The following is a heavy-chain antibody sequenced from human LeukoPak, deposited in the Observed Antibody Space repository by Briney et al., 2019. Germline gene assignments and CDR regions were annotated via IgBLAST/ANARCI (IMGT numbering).Heavy chain of an antibody. CDR1: GFTFSTYN. J-gene: IGHJ5*02. CDR2: ISTASDYI. Sequence: GGPLRLSCAASGFTFSTYNMNWVRQAPGKGLEWVSSISTASDYIYYADSLKDRFTISRDNAKNSLYLQMNSLRAEDTAVYYCARDSDASGYPTGWFDPWGQGTLVTVSS. CDR3: ARDSDASGYPTGWFDP. D-gene: IGHD3-3*01. V-gene: IGHV3-21*01.